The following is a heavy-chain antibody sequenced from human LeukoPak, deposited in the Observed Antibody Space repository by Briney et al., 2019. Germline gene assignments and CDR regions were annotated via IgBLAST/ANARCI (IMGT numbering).Heavy chain of an antibody. CDR3: ARTYYDFWSGYYGTPFDY. CDR2: IWYDGSNK. J-gene: IGHJ4*02. CDR1: GFTFSSYG. D-gene: IGHD3-3*01. V-gene: IGHV3-33*01. Sequence: SGGSLRLSCAASGFTFSSYGMHWVRQAPGKGLEWVAVIWYDGSNKYYADSVKGRFTISRDNSKNTLYLQMNSLRAEDTAVYYCARTYYDFWSGYYGTPFDYWGQGTLATVSS.